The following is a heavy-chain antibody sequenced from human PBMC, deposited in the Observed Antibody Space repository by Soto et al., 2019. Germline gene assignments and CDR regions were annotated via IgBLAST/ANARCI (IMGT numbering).Heavy chain of an antibody. CDR1: GFTFSSHA. CDR3: AKDGFPMVRGDIPFDY. D-gene: IGHD3-10*01. Sequence: PGGSLRLSCAASGFTFSSHAMSWVRQAPGKGLEWVSSISGSGGSTYYADSVKGRFTISRDNSKNTLYLQMNSLRAEDTAVYYCAKDGFPMVRGDIPFDYWGQGTLVSVSS. J-gene: IGHJ4*02. CDR2: ISGSGGST. V-gene: IGHV3-23*01.